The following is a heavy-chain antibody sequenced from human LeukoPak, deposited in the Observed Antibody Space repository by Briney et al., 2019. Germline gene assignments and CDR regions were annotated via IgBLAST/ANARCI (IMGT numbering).Heavy chain of an antibody. J-gene: IGHJ6*02. CDR3: AREIIGDHGLYYYGMDV. D-gene: IGHD4-17*01. Sequence: GGSLRLSCTASGFTFCDYAMSWVRQAPGKGREWVGFIRSKAYGGTTEYAASVKGRFTISRDDSKSIAYMQMNSLRAEDTAVYYCAREIIGDHGLYYYGMDVWGQGTTVTVSS. V-gene: IGHV3-49*04. CDR2: IRSKAYGGTT. CDR1: GFTFCDYA.